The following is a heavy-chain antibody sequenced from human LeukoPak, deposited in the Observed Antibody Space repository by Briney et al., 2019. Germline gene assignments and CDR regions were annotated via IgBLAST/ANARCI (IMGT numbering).Heavy chain of an antibody. V-gene: IGHV3-9*01. CDR3: AKFVSGIGMDV. J-gene: IGHJ6*02. CDR1: GFTFDDYA. D-gene: IGHD2-15*01. CDR2: ISWNSGSI. Sequence: GGSLRLSCAASGFTFDDYAMHWVRHAPGKGLEWVSGISWNSGSIGYADSVKGRFTISRDNAKNSLYLQMSSLRPDDTALYYCAKFVSGIGMDVWGQGTTVTVSS.